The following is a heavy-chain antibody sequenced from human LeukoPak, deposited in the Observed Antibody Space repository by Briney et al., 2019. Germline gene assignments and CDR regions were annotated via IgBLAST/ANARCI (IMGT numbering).Heavy chain of an antibody. V-gene: IGHV3-30*04. CDR3: AKDLIMGGYTDAFDI. CDR1: GFTFISYA. Sequence: GGSLRLSCAASGFTFISYAIHWVRQAPGKGLEWVAVISFHGTDSFYADSVKGRFTISRDNSKNTLYLQMNSLRAEDTAVYYCAKDLIMGGYTDAFDIWGQGTMVTVSS. D-gene: IGHD3-16*01. CDR2: ISFHGTDS. J-gene: IGHJ3*02.